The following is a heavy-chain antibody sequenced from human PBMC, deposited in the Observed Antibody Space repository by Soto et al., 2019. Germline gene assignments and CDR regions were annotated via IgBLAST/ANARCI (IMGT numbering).Heavy chain of an antibody. Sequence: QVQLVQSGAEVKKPGASVKVSCKASGYTFTSYGISWVRQASGQGLEWMGWISAYNGNTKYAQKLQGRVTMTTDTSTSAAYMELRSLSSDDTAVYYFARDEAYKWNDGGWFDPWGQGTLVTVSS. CDR2: ISAYNGNT. D-gene: IGHD1-1*01. V-gene: IGHV1-18*01. CDR3: ARDEAYKWNDGGWFDP. CDR1: GYTFTSYG. J-gene: IGHJ5*02.